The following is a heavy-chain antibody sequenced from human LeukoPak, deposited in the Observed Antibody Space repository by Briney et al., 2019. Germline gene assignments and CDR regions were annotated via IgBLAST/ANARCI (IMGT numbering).Heavy chain of an antibody. CDR3: AKDAQRGFDYSNSLEY. J-gene: IGHJ4*02. Sequence: PGGSLRLSCAASGFTFSHYGVHWVRQAPGKGLEWVAVIWNDGSNKYYADSVKGRFTIYRDDSQNMLYLQMDSLRAEDTAVYYCAKDAQRGFDYSNSLEYWGRGALVTVSS. V-gene: IGHV3-33*06. D-gene: IGHD4-11*01. CDR1: GFTFSHYG. CDR2: IWNDGSNK.